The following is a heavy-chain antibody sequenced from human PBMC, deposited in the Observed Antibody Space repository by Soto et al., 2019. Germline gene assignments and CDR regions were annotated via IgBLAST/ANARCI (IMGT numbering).Heavy chain of an antibody. Sequence: GGSLRLSCAASGFTFSSYAMSWVRQAPGKGLEWVSAISGSGGSTYYADSVKGRFTISRDNSKNTLYLQMNSLRAEDTAVYYCAKDRVPSITIFGVVTLTDAFDIWGQGTMVTVSS. CDR1: GFTFSSYA. V-gene: IGHV3-23*01. CDR2: ISGSGGST. J-gene: IGHJ3*02. CDR3: AKDRVPSITIFGVVTLTDAFDI. D-gene: IGHD3-3*01.